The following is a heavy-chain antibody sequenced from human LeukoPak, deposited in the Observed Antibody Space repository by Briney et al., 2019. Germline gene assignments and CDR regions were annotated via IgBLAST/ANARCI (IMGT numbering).Heavy chain of an antibody. D-gene: IGHD6-6*01. J-gene: IGHJ4*02. CDR1: GYTFTSYY. V-gene: IGHV1-46*01. CDR2: INPSGGST. Sequence: ASVKVSCKASGYTFTSYYMHWVRQAPGQGLEWMGIINPSGGSTSYAQKFQGRVTMTRDTSTSTVYMELSSLRSEDTAVYYCARVAFPYSSSSGAARFYFDYWGQGTLVTVSS. CDR3: ARVAFPYSSSSGAARFYFDY.